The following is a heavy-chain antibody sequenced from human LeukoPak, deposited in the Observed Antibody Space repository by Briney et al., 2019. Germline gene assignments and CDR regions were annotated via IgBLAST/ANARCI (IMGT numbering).Heavy chain of an antibody. CDR1: GFTFDDYG. Sequence: GGSLRLSCAASGFTFDDYGMSWVRQAPGKGLEWVSAINWNGGSIGYADSVKGRFTISRDNAKNSLYLQMNSLRAEDTALYYCARDVLLWFGETRNYGMDVWGQGTTVTVSS. CDR2: INWNGGSI. J-gene: IGHJ6*02. D-gene: IGHD3-10*01. V-gene: IGHV3-20*04. CDR3: ARDVLLWFGETRNYGMDV.